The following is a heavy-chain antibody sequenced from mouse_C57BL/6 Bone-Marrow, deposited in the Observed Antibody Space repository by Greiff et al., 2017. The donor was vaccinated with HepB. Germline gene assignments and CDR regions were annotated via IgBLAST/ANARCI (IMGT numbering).Heavy chain of an antibody. CDR2: INPGSGGT. CDR3: ARRRLRLLFDY. V-gene: IGHV1-54*01. D-gene: IGHD2-4*01. J-gene: IGHJ2*01. CDR1: GYAFTNYL. Sequence: VKLMESGAELVRPGTSVKVSCKASGYAFTNYLIEWVKQRPGQGLEWIGVINPGSGGTNYNEKFKGKATLTADKSSSTAYMQLSSLTSEDSAVYFCARRRLRLLFDYWGQGTTLTVSS.